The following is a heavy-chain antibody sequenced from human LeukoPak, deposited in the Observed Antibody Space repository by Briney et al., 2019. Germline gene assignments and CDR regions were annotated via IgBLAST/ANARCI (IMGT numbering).Heavy chain of an antibody. D-gene: IGHD6-19*01. J-gene: IGHJ5*02. CDR3: ARPQWLVTMGPWFDP. CDR1: GGSITNDY. V-gene: IGHV4-59*01. CDR2: IYYTGST. Sequence: SETLCLTCAVSGGSITNDYWSWIRQPPGRGLEWIGYIYYTGSTNYNPSLKSRVTISVDTSKNQFSLKLNSVTAADTAVYYCARPQWLVTMGPWFDPWGQGTLVTVSS.